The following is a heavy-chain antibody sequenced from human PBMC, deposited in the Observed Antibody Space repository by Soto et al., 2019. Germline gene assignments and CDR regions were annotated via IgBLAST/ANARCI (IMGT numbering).Heavy chain of an antibody. CDR1: GGSFSGYY. CDR2: INHSGST. Sequence: SETLSLTCAVYGGSFSGYYWIWIRQPPGKGLEWIGEINHSGSTNYNPSLKSRVTISVDTSKNQFSLKLSSVTAADTAVYYCARAAPSITMVRGVSSDRYYFDYWGQGTLVTVSS. CDR3: ARAAPSITMVRGVSSDRYYFDY. J-gene: IGHJ4*02. V-gene: IGHV4-34*01. D-gene: IGHD3-10*01.